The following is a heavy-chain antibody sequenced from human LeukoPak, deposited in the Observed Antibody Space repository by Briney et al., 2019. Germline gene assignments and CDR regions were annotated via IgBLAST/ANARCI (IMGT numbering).Heavy chain of an antibody. D-gene: IGHD2-2*01. CDR2: IYHSGST. Sequence: SETLSLTCAVSGGSISSSNWWSWVRQPPGKGLEWIGEIYHSGSTNYNPSLKSRVTISVDKSKNQFSLKLSSVTAADTAVYYCARGGIVVVPAATRWFDPWGQGTLVTVSS. V-gene: IGHV4-4*02. J-gene: IGHJ5*02. CDR1: GGSISSSNW. CDR3: ARGGIVVVPAATRWFDP.